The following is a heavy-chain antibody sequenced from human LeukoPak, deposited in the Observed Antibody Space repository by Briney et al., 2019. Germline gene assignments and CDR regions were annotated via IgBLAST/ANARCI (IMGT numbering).Heavy chain of an antibody. V-gene: IGHV4-39*01. Sequence: SETLSLTCTVSGGSISSSSYYWGWIRQPPGKGLEWIGSIYYSGSTYYNPSLKSRVTISVDTSKNQFSLKLSSVTAADTAVYYCARAPGAVAGYAFDYWGQGTLVTVSS. D-gene: IGHD6-19*01. CDR3: ARAPGAVAGYAFDY. CDR1: GGSISSSSYY. J-gene: IGHJ4*02. CDR2: IYYSGST.